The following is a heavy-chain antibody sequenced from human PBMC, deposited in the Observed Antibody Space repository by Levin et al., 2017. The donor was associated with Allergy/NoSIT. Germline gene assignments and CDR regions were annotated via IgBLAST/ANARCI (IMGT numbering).Heavy chain of an antibody. CDR3: ARLRRGSYYAYFDY. CDR2: ISAYNGNT. J-gene: IGHJ4*02. Sequence: PAASVKVSCKASGYTFTSYGISWVRQAPGQGLEWMGWISAYNGNTNYAQKLQGRVTMTTDTSTSTAYMELRSLRSDDTAVYYCARLRRGSYYAYFDYWGQGTLVTVSS. D-gene: IGHD1-26*01. V-gene: IGHV1-18*01. CDR1: GYTFTSYG.